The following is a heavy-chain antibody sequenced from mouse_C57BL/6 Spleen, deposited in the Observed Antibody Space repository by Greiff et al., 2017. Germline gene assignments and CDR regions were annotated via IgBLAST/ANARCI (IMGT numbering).Heavy chain of an antibody. CDR3: TREGIYYGLYFDY. CDR2: ISSGGDYI. V-gene: IGHV5-9-1*02. CDR1: GFTFSSYA. D-gene: IGHD2-1*01. J-gene: IGHJ2*01. Sequence: EVQLQESGEGLVKPGGSLKLSCAASGFTFSSYAMSWVRQTPEKRLEWVAYISSGGDYIYYADTVKGRFTISRDNARNTLYLQMSSLKSEDTAMYYCTREGIYYGLYFDYWGQGTTLTVSS.